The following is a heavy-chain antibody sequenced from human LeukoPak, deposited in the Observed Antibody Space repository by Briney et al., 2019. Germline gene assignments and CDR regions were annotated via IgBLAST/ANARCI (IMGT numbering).Heavy chain of an antibody. CDR2: INHSGST. D-gene: IGHD5-24*01. CDR1: GGSFSGYY. V-gene: IGHV4-34*01. J-gene: IGHJ3*02. CDR3: ARDVFSVESLPDAFDI. Sequence: PSETLSLTCAVYGGSFSGYYWSWIRQPPGKGLEWIGEINHSGSTNYNPSLKSRVTISVDTSKNQFSLKLSSVTAADTAVYYCARDVFSVESLPDAFDIWGQGTMVTVSS.